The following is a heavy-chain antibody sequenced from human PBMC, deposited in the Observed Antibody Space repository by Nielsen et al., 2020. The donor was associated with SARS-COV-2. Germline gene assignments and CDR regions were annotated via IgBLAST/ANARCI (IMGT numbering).Heavy chain of an antibody. V-gene: IGHV3-74*01. CDR3: ARGGRAPV. D-gene: IGHD5-12*01. CDR1: GFTFSSYW. J-gene: IGHJ4*02. Sequence: GESLKISCAASGFTFSSYWMHWVRQAPGKGLVWVSRINSDGSSTTYADSVKGRFTISRDNARNSLFLQMNSLRVEDTAVYYCARGGRAPVWGQGILVTVSS. CDR2: INSDGSST.